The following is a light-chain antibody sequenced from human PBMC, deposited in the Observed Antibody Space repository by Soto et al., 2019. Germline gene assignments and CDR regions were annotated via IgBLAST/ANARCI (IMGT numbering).Light chain of an antibody. CDR3: SSYRRSTTVV. CDR2: EVR. J-gene: IGLJ1*01. Sequence: QSVLTPPASVSGSPGQSITISCTGTSSDVGAYNFVSWYQQYPGKAPKVIIFEVRKRPSGASNRFSGSKSGDTASLTISGLQAEDEADYYCSSYRRSTTVVFGTGTKVTV. V-gene: IGLV2-14*01. CDR1: SSDVGAYNF.